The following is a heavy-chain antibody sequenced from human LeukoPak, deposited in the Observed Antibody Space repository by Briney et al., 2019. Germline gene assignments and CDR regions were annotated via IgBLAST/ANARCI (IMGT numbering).Heavy chain of an antibody. CDR2: IYHTGIT. J-gene: IGHJ4*02. V-gene: IGHV4-59*08. CDR1: GGSISSYY. CDR3: ARHIGPGSRGGFFDY. Sequence: SSETLSLTCTVSGGSISSYYWSWIRQPPGKELEWIGYIYHTGITNYNPSLKSRVTMSVDSSKNQFSLKMTSVTAADTAIFYCARHIGPGSRGGFFDYWGQGILVTDSS. D-gene: IGHD1-26*01.